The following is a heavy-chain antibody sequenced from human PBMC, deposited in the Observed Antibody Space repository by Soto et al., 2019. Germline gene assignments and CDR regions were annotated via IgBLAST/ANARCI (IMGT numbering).Heavy chain of an antibody. Sequence: QPGGSLRLSCAASGFTFSNYGMHWVRQAPGKGLEWVAIISYDGDNEYYADSVRGRFTISRDNSKNTLYLQTSSLRHEDTAVYYCAKKLHFGSGTYYFYFDYWGQGTLVTVSS. D-gene: IGHD3-10*01. V-gene: IGHV3-30*18. CDR2: ISYDGDNE. J-gene: IGHJ4*02. CDR3: AKKLHFGSGTYYFYFDY. CDR1: GFTFSNYG.